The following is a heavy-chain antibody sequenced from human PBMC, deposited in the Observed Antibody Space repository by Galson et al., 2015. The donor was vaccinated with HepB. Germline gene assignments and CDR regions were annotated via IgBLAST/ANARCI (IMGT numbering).Heavy chain of an antibody. V-gene: IGHV1-18*01. Sequence: SVKVSCKASGYTFFTHDINWVRQAPGQGLEWMGRINPYNGQTDYAEKFQGRVTMTTDTFTSTAYMEVRSLRFDDTAMYYCARQIMTSGVAGAYMDVWGKGPTVTVSS. CDR2: INPYNGQT. CDR3: ARQIMTSGVAGAYMDV. CDR1: GYTFFTHD. J-gene: IGHJ6*03. D-gene: IGHD3-3*01.